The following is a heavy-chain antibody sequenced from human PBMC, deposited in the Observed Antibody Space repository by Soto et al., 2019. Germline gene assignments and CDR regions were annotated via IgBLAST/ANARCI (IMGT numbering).Heavy chain of an antibody. D-gene: IGHD6-13*01. CDR2: ISSSSSYI. J-gene: IGHJ4*02. Sequence: GSLSVSCSAPGSTFSSYRMNWVPQAPGKGLEWVSSISSSSSYIYYADSVKGRFTISRDNAKNSLYLQMNSLRAEDTAVYYCARDLAKGSSWYASVFDYWGQGTLVTVSS. V-gene: IGHV3-21*01. CDR1: GSTFSSYR. CDR3: ARDLAKGSSWYASVFDY.